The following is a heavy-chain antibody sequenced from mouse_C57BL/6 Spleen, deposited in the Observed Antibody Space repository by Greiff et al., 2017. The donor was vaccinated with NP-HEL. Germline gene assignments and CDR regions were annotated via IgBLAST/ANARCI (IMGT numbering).Heavy chain of an antibody. V-gene: IGHV5-6*01. J-gene: IGHJ2*01. CDR1: GFTFSSYG. D-gene: IGHD4-1*01. CDR3: ARLLGREYYFDY. CDR2: ISSGGSYT. Sequence: EVQGVESGGDLVKPGGSLKLSCAASGFTFSSYGMSWVRQTPDKRLEWVATISSGGSYTYYPDSVKGRFTISRDNAKNTLYLQMSSLKSEDTAMYYCARLLGREYYFDYWGQGTTLTVSS.